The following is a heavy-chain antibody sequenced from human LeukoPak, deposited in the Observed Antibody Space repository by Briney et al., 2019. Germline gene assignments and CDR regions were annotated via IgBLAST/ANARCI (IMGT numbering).Heavy chain of an antibody. Sequence: SETLSLTCTVSGGSISSYYWSWIRQPPGKGLEWFEYIYSSGSTNYNPSLKSRVTISVDTSKNQFSLKLSSVTAADTAVYYCARILSSGYSDYWGQGTLVTVSS. V-gene: IGHV4-59*01. D-gene: IGHD3-22*01. J-gene: IGHJ4*02. CDR1: GGSISSYY. CDR3: ARILSSGYSDY. CDR2: IYSSGST.